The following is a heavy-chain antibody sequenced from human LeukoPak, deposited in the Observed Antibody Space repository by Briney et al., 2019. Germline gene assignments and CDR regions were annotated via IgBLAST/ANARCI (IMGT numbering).Heavy chain of an antibody. V-gene: IGHV3-64*01. J-gene: IGHJ4*02. CDR1: GFTFSNYA. Sequence: PGRSLRLSCAASGFTFSNYAMHWVRQAPGKGLEYVSGISSNGGNTYYANSVTGRFTISRDNSKNTLYLQMGSLRAEDMAVYYCARVDGTTTTFAIDYWGQGTLVTVSS. CDR2: ISSNGGNT. D-gene: IGHD4-11*01. CDR3: ARVDGTTTTFAIDY.